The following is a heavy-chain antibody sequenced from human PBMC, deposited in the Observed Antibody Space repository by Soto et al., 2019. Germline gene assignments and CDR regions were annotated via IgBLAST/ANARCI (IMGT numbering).Heavy chain of an antibody. Sequence: LSLTCTVSGGSVSSGSYYWSWIRQPPGKGLEWIGYIYYSGSTNYNPSLKSRVTISVDTSKNQFSLKLSSVTAADTAVYYCAREYSSSSSFDYWGQGTLVTVYS. CDR2: IYYSGST. J-gene: IGHJ4*02. CDR3: AREYSSSSSFDY. CDR1: GGSVSSGSYY. D-gene: IGHD6-6*01. V-gene: IGHV4-61*01.